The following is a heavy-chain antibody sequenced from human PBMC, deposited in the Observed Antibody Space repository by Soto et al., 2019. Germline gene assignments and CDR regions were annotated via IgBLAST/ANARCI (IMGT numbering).Heavy chain of an antibody. CDR2: INPNNGDS. CDR1: GYTFTGYY. Sequence: ASVKVACKASGYTFTGYYIHWVRQAPGQGLEWIGWINPNNGDSKYAENFQGWVTMTRDTSNSTLYMELRRLTSDDTAVYYCVRMCSVPSCLCYAFDVWGQGTMVTVSS. D-gene: IGHD2-15*01. J-gene: IGHJ3*01. V-gene: IGHV1-2*04. CDR3: VRMCSVPSCLCYAFDV.